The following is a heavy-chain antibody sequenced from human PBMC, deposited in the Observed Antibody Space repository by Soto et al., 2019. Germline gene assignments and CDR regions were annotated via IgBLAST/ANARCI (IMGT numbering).Heavy chain of an antibody. CDR1: GCSISSGCYY. CDR3: ARGLQSFDY. Sequence: SETRSLTCTVSGCSISSGCYYWRWIRQHPGKGLEWIGYIYYSGSTYYNPSLKSRVTISVDTSKNQFSLKLSSVTAADTAVYYCARGLQSFDYWGQGTLVTVSS. V-gene: IGHV4-31*03. J-gene: IGHJ4*02. CDR2: IYYSGST. D-gene: IGHD4-4*01.